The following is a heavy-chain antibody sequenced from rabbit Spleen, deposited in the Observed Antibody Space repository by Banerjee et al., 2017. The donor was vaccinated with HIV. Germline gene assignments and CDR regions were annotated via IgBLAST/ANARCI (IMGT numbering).Heavy chain of an antibody. V-gene: IGHV1S47*01. CDR3: ARVGGVGVYGYATL. J-gene: IGHJ4*01. Sequence: QEQLVESGGGLVQPGGSLKLSCKASGFDFSDYGMSWVRQAPGKGLEWIGLTEPIFGTTYYANWVNGRFTISSHNAQNTLYLQVKSLTAADTATYFCARVGGVGVYGYATLWGPGTLVTVS. CDR1: GFDFSDYG. D-gene: IGHD6-1*01. CDR2: TEPIFGTT.